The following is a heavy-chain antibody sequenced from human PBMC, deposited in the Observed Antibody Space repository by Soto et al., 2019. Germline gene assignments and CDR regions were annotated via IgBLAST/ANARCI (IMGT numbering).Heavy chain of an antibody. V-gene: IGHV4-4*02. CDR1: GGSISSSNW. D-gene: IGHD6-13*01. Sequence: SETLSLTCAVSGGSISSSNWWSWVRQPPGKGLEWIGEIYHSGSTNYNPSLKSRVTISVDKSKNQFSLKLSSVTAADTAVYYCAKLKKTSSTWYKDAFDIWGQGTMVTVSS. CDR3: AKLKKTSSTWYKDAFDI. CDR2: IYHSGST. J-gene: IGHJ3*02.